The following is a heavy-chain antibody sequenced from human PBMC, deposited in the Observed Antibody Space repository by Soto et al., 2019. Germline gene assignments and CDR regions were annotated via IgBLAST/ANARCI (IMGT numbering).Heavy chain of an antibody. D-gene: IGHD2-8*01. V-gene: IGHV1-69*06. CDR2: IIPIFGTA. Sequence: QVQLVQSGAEVKKPGSSVKVSCKASGGTFSSYAISWVRQAPGQGLEWMGGIIPIFGTANYAQKFQGRVKITADKSTSTAYVEVSRLRSEDTAVYYCASRNRYALYAFDIWGQVSRVTVSS. CDR3: ASRNRYALYAFDI. J-gene: IGHJ3*02. CDR1: GGTFSSYA.